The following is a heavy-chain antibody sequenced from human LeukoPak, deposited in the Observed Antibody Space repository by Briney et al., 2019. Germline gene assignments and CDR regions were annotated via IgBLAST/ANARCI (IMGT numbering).Heavy chain of an antibody. D-gene: IGHD2-15*01. J-gene: IGHJ6*02. Sequence: SETLSLTCTVSGYSISSGYYWGWIRQPPGKGLELIGSINHSGGTYYNPSLKSRVTISVDTSKNQFSLKLNSVNPEDTAVYYCARVGGGSDPYYAMDFWGQGTTVTVSS. V-gene: IGHV4-38-2*02. CDR3: ARVGGGSDPYYAMDF. CDR1: GYSISSGYY. CDR2: INHSGGT.